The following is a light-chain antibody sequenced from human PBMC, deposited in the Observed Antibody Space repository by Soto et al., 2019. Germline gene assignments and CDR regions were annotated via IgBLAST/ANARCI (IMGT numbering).Light chain of an antibody. CDR3: AAWDDSLNAVV. Sequence: QAVVTQPPSASGTPGQRVTISCSGSSSNIVNNAVNWYQQLPGTAPKLLIYTNNQRPSGVPDRFSGSKSGTSASLAISGLQSEDEADYYCAAWDDSLNAVVFGGGTKLTVL. V-gene: IGLV1-44*01. J-gene: IGLJ2*01. CDR1: SSNIVNNA. CDR2: TNN.